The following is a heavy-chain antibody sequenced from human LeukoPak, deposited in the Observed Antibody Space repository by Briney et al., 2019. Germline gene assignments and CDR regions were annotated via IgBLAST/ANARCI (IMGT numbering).Heavy chain of an antibody. CDR1: GFTFSHYG. D-gene: IGHD4-11*01. V-gene: IGHV3-33*06. CDR2: IWSDGTNQ. CDR3: AKDAQRGFDYSNSLEY. J-gene: IGHJ4*02. Sequence: GGSLRLSCAAAGFTFSHYGMHWVRQAPGKGLEWVAVIWSDGTNQYYADSVKGRFTISRDDSGNTVYLQMNNLRPEDTGVYYCAKDAQRGFDYSNSLEYWGQGTPVTVST.